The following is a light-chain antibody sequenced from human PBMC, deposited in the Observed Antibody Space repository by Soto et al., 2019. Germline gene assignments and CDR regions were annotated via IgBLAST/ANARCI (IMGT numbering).Light chain of an antibody. CDR2: VAS. CDR3: QQANGFHLT. J-gene: IGKJ4*02. V-gene: IGKV1-12*01. CDR1: QGISNC. Sequence: DLQMTQSPSSVSASVGDRVTITCRASQGISNCLAWYQQKPGKAPKLLIYVASHLHTGVPSRFSGSGSGTDFALTFSSLQPEECATDSCQQANGFHLTFGGGTKVEIK.